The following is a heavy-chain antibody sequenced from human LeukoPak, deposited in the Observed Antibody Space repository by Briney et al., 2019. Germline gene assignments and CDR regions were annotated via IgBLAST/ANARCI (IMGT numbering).Heavy chain of an antibody. V-gene: IGHV3-74*01. CDR1: GFTFSSYW. D-gene: IGHD3-22*01. CDR2: IDSDVSNT. J-gene: IGHJ4*02. CDR3: ASDSYYDSTVGFDY. Sequence: GGSLRLSCAASGFTFSSYWMHWVRQAPGKGLVWVSRIDSDVSNTNYADSVKGRFTISRDNANNTVYLQMNSLRAEDTAIYYCASDSYYDSTVGFDYWGQGTLVTVSS.